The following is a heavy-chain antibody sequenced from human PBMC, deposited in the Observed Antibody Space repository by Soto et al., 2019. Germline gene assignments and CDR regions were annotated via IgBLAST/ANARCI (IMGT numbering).Heavy chain of an antibody. CDR1: GYTLTELS. CDR2: FDPEGGET. Sequence: ASVKVSCKVSGYTLTELSMHWVRQAPGKGLEWMGGFDPEGGETIYAQKFQGRVTITADKSTGTAYMELSSLRSEDTAVYYCARERYDTSKNYYYYYMDVWGKGTTVTVSS. V-gene: IGHV1-24*01. D-gene: IGHD3-9*01. CDR3: ARERYDTSKNYYYYYMDV. J-gene: IGHJ6*03.